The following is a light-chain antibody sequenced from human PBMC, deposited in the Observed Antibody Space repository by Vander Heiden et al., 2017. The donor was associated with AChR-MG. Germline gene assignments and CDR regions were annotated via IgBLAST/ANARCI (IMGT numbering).Light chain of an antibody. V-gene: IGLV3-19*01. CDR3: NSRDSSGNHLEV. J-gene: IGLJ2*01. CDR2: GKN. CDR1: SLRSDY. Sequence: SELTPDPAVSVALGQTVMITCQGDSLRSDYASWYPQKPGQAPVLLIYGKNNRPSGIPDRFSGSSSGNTASLTITGAQAEDEADYYCNSRDSSGNHLEVFGGGTKLTVL.